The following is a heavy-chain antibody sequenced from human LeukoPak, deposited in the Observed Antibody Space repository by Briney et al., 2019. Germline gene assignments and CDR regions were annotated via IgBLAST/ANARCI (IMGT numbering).Heavy chain of an antibody. CDR3: ARAVPGPNYYDSSGYYLTL. V-gene: IGHV1-69*13. Sequence: SVKVSCKASGGTFSSYAISWVRQAPGQGLEWMGGIIPIFGTANYAQKFQGRVTITADESTSTAYMELSSLRSEDTAVYYCARAVPGPNYYDSSGYYLTLWGQGTLVTASS. J-gene: IGHJ4*02. CDR1: GGTFSSYA. D-gene: IGHD3-22*01. CDR2: IIPIFGTA.